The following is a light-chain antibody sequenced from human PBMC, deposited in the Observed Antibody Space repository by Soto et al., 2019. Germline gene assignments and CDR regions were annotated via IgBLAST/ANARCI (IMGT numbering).Light chain of an antibody. CDR3: SSYTGSTLG. CDR1: SSDVGGYNY. J-gene: IGLJ2*01. Sequence: QSVLTQPASVSGSPGQSITISCTGTSSDVGGYNYVSWYQQHPGKAPKLMIYGVSNRPSGISNRFSGSKSGNTASLTISGLQAEDEADYYCSSYTGSTLGFGGGTKLTVL. CDR2: GVS. V-gene: IGLV2-14*01.